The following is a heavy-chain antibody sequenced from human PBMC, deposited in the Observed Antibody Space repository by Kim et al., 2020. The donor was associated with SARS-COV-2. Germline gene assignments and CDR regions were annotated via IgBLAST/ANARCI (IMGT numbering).Heavy chain of an antibody. V-gene: IGHV3-23*01. CDR3: TKVLPSPY. CDR1: GFTFSNYV. Sequence: GGSLRLSCAASGFTFSNYVMYWVRQVPGKGLEWVSAISGPGTSTYYANSVKGRFTISRDNSKDTLFLQMSSLRVEDTAVYYCTKVLPSPYWGQGTLVIVSS. J-gene: IGHJ4*02. CDR2: ISGPGTST.